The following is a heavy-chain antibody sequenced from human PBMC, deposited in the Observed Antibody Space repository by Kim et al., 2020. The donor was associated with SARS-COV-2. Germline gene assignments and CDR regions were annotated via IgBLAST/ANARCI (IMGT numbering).Heavy chain of an antibody. J-gene: IGHJ4*02. CDR3: ARELLGSSSWTDYQNLFDY. Sequence: GGSLRLSCAASGFTFSSYAMHWVRQAPGKGLEWVAVISYDGSNKYYADSVKGRFTISRDNSKNTLYLQMNSLRAEDTAVYYCARELLGSSSWTDYQNLFDYWGQGTLITVSS. V-gene: IGHV3-30-3*01. D-gene: IGHD6-13*01. CDR1: GFTFSSYA. CDR2: ISYDGSNK.